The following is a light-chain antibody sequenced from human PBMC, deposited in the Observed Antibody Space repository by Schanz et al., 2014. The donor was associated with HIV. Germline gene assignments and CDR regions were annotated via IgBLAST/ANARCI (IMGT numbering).Light chain of an antibody. J-gene: IGLJ2*01. CDR3: SSYTGSSSVI. CDR1: SSDGGGYDF. CDR2: DVT. Sequence: QSALTQPASVSGSPGQSITISCTGNSSDGGGYDFVSWYQQHPGKAPKLMIYDVTNRPSGVSNRFSGSKSGNTASLTISGLQAEDEADYYCSSYTGSSSVIFGGGTKLTVL. V-gene: IGLV2-14*03.